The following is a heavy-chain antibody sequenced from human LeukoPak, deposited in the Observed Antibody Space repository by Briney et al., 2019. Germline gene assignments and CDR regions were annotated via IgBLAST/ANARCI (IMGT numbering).Heavy chain of an antibody. D-gene: IGHD3-10*01. V-gene: IGHV3-23*01. CDR1: GFMFTDHA. CDR2: ISGSGTTT. J-gene: IGHJ4*02. CDR3: ARVLTLGFGALDY. Sequence: GGSLRLSCAASGFMFTDHALSWVRQAPGKGLEWVSSISGSGTTTYYAESVRGRFTISRDNSKNTVYLQMNSLRADDTALYYCARVLTLGFGALDYWGQGRMVSV.